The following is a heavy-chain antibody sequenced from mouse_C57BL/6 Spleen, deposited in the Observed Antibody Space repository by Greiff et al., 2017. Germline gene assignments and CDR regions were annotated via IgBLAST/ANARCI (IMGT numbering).Heavy chain of an antibody. J-gene: IGHJ3*01. CDR1: GYTFTSYW. CDR3: ARGYYYGSSPGFAY. D-gene: IGHD1-1*01. CDR2: INPSNGGT. Sequence: VQLQQPGTELVKPGASVKLSCKASGYTFTSYWMHWVKQRPGQGLVWIGNINPSNGGTNYNEKFKSKATLTADKSSSTAYMHLSSLTSEDSAVYDCARGYYYGSSPGFAYWGQGTLVTVSA. V-gene: IGHV1-53*01.